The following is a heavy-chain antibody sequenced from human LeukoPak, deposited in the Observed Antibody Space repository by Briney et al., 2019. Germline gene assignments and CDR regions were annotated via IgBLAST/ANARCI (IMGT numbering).Heavy chain of an antibody. V-gene: IGHV3-21*01. Sequence: PGGSLRLSCAASGFTFSAYAMSWVRQAPGKGLEWVSSISSGSSSIYYADLLKGRFTISRDNAKNSLYLQMNSLRAEDTAVYYCARDTHYYRSGTNYYYYYMDVWGKGTTVTVSS. CDR1: GFTFSAYA. CDR3: ARDTHYYRSGTNYYYYYMDV. D-gene: IGHD3-10*01. J-gene: IGHJ6*03. CDR2: ISSGSSSI.